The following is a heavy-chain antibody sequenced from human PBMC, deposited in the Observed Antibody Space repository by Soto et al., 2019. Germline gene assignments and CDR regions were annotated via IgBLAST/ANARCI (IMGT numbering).Heavy chain of an antibody. J-gene: IGHJ3*02. CDR2: IIPILGIA. V-gene: IGHV1-69*02. Sequence: SVKVSCKASGGTFSSYTISWVRQAPGQGLEWMGRIIPILGIANYAQKFQGRVTITADKSTSTAYMELSSLRSEDTAVYYCARRFPYYDILGPDAFDIWGQRTMDTGSS. CDR1: GGTFSSYT. D-gene: IGHD3-9*01. CDR3: ARRFPYYDILGPDAFDI.